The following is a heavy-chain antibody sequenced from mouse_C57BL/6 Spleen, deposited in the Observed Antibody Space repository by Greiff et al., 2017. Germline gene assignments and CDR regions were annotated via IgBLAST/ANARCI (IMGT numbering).Heavy chain of an antibody. Sequence: VQLQQSGAELVRPGASVKLSCTASGYTFTDYYINWVKQRPGQGLEWIARIYPGSGNTYYNEKFKGKATLTAEKSSSTAYMQLSSLTSEDSAVYFCARWDYGNWYFDVWGTGTTVTVSS. CDR1: GYTFTDYY. J-gene: IGHJ1*03. CDR2: IYPGSGNT. D-gene: IGHD2-1*01. CDR3: ARWDYGNWYFDV. V-gene: IGHV1-76*01.